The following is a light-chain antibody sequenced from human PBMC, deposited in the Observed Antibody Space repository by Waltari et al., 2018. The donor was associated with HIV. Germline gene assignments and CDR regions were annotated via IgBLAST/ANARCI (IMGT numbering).Light chain of an antibody. CDR2: EVS. J-gene: IGLJ3*02. CDR1: SSDIGGYKY. CDR3: SSYTTSSTWV. V-gene: IGLV2-14*01. Sequence: HSALTQPASVSGSPGQSITISCTGTSSDIGGYKYVSWYQQQPGKAPKLMIFEVSNRPSGVSNRFSGAKSGNTASLTISGLQAEDEADYYCSSYTTSSTWVFGGGTKLTVL.